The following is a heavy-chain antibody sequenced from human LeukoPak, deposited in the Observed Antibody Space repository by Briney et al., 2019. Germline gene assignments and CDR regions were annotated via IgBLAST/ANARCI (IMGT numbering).Heavy chain of an antibody. J-gene: IGHJ4*02. D-gene: IGHD6-13*01. V-gene: IGHV4-59*01. CDR3: ARTIAAAGTYFDY. CDR2: IYYSGST. CDR1: XXXXSXYX. Sequence: PSETLSLTCTVSXXXXSXYXWXWIRQXXXXXXEXXXYIYYSGSTNYNPSLKSRVTISVDTSKNQFSLKLSSVTAADTAVYYCARTIAAAGTYFDYLGQGTLVTVSS.